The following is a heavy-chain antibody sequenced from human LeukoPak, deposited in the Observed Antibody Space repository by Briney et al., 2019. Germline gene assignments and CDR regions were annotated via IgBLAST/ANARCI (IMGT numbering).Heavy chain of an antibody. Sequence: GASVKVSCKASGYTFTSYDINWVRQAAGQGLEWMGWMNPNSGNTGYAQKFQGRVTFTRDTSTSTAYMELTSLRSEGTAVYYCAREDIVVVPPSRPFDPWGRGTLVTVSS. J-gene: IGHJ5*02. CDR1: GYTFTSYD. V-gene: IGHV1-8*03. CDR3: AREDIVVVPPSRPFDP. CDR2: MNPNSGNT. D-gene: IGHD2-2*01.